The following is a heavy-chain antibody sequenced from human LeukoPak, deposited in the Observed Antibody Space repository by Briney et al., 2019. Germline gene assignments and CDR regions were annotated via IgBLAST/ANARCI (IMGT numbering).Heavy chain of an antibody. D-gene: IGHD3-10*01. V-gene: IGHV3-23*01. Sequence: PGGSLRLSYAASGFTFSSYAMSWVRQAPRKGLEWVSAISGSGGSTYYADSVKGRFTISRDYAKKSLFLQMNSLRVEDTAVYFCAKVAKYYYGPETYYFFEQWGQGTPVTAAS. J-gene: IGHJ4*02. CDR3: AKVAKYYYGPETYYFFEQ. CDR1: GFTFSSYA. CDR2: ISGSGGST.